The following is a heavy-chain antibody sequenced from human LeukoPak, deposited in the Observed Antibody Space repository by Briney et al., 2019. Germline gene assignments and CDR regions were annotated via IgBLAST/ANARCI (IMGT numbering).Heavy chain of an antibody. D-gene: IGHD3-16*02. CDR3: AKGGGSYRPEYFDY. V-gene: IGHV3-30*18. J-gene: IGHJ4*02. CDR2: ISYDGNNK. CDR1: GFTFSSYG. Sequence: GSLRLSCAASGFTFSSYGIHWVRQAPGKGLDWVAVISYDGNNKYYADSVKGRFTISRDNSKNTLYLQMNSLRAEDTAVYYCAKGGGSYRPEYFDYWGQGTLVTVSS.